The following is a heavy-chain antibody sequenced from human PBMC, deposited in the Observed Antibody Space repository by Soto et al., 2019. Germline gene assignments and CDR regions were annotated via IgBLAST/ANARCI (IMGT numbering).Heavy chain of an antibody. CDR2: ISAYNGNT. D-gene: IGHD3-22*01. J-gene: IGHJ3*02. V-gene: IGHV1-18*01. CDR1: GYTFTSYG. Sequence: GASVKVSCKASGYTFTSYGISWVRQAPGQGLECMGWISAYNGNTNYAQKLQVRVTMTTDTSTSTDYMELRSLRSDDTAVYYCAREAYYYDSSGYYGAFDIWGEGTMVTVSS. CDR3: AREAYYYDSSGYYGAFDI.